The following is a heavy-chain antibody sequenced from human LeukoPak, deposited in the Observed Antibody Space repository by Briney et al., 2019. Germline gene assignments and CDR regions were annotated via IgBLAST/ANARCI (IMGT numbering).Heavy chain of an antibody. CDR2: IISSGGST. J-gene: IGHJ4*02. Sequence: PGGSLRLSCAASGFIFSNYGMSWVRQAPGKGLEWVSSIISSGGSTYYADSVKGRFTISRDNSKNTLYLQMNSLRVEDTAVYYCGRGGYTDYWGQGTLVTVSS. CDR3: GRGGYTDY. CDR1: GFIFSNYG. V-gene: IGHV3-23*01. D-gene: IGHD3-16*02.